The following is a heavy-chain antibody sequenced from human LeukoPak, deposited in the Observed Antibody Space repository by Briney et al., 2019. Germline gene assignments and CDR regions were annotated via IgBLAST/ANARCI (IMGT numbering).Heavy chain of an antibody. J-gene: IGHJ4*02. CDR1: GFAFSSYW. Sequence: PGGSLRLSCAASGFAFSSYWMHWVRQAPGKGLVWVSRINIDGRSTIYADSVKGRFTIPRDNAKNTLYLQMNSLRAEDTAVYYCASLSSIDYWGQGTLVTVSS. D-gene: IGHD2-15*01. CDR3: ASLSSIDY. CDR2: INIDGRST. V-gene: IGHV3-74*01.